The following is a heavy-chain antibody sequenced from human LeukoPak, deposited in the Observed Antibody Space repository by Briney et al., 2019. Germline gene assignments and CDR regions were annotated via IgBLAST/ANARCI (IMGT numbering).Heavy chain of an antibody. D-gene: IGHD4-17*01. CDR2: IYYSGST. Sequence: SETLSLTCTVSGGSISSGGYYWSWIRQPPGKGLEWIGSIYYSGSTYYNPSLKSRVTISVDTSKNQFSLKLSSVTAADTAVYYCALTTVTRGEWFDYWGQGTLVTVSS. V-gene: IGHV4-39*01. CDR1: GGSISSGGYY. CDR3: ALTTVTRGEWFDY. J-gene: IGHJ4*02.